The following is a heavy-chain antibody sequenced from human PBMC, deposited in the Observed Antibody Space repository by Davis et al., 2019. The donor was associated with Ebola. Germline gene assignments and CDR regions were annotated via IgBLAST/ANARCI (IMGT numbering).Heavy chain of an antibody. CDR1: GFTFSSYA. V-gene: IGHV3-23*01. CDR3: AKGGWSGYYESWFDP. CDR2: ISGSGGST. D-gene: IGHD3-3*01. Sequence: GESLKISCAASGFTFSSYAMSWVRQAPVKGLEWVSAISGSGGSTYYADSVKGRFTISRDNSKNTLYLQMNSLRAEDTAVYYCAKGGWSGYYESWFDPWGQGTLVTVSS. J-gene: IGHJ5*02.